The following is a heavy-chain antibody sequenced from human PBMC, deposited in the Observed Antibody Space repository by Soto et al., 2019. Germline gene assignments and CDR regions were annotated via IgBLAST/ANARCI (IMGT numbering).Heavy chain of an antibody. J-gene: IGHJ1*01. CDR2: INHSGST. CDR3: ARRIVGVVAATRTPNAEYFQH. V-gene: IGHV4-34*01. CDR1: GGSFSGYY. D-gene: IGHD2-15*01. Sequence: SETLSLTCAVYGGSFSGYYWSWIRQPPGKGLEWIGEINHSGSTNYNPSLKSRVTISVDTSKNQFSLKLSSVTVADTAGYYCARRIVGVVAATRTPNAEYFQHWGQGTLVTVSS.